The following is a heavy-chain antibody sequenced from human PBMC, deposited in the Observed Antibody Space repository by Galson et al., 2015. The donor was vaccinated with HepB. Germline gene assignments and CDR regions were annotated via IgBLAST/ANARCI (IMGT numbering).Heavy chain of an antibody. J-gene: IGHJ4*02. V-gene: IGHV3-15*01. CDR1: GFTFSNAW. D-gene: IGHD1-26*01. Sequence: SLRLSCAASGFTFSNAWMSWVRQAPGKGLEWVGRIKSKTDGGTTDYAAPVKGRFTISRDDSKNTLYLQMNSLKTEDTAVYYCTTAGGEWELSLGVDYWGQGTLVTVSS. CDR3: TTAGGEWELSLGVDY. CDR2: IKSKTDGGTT.